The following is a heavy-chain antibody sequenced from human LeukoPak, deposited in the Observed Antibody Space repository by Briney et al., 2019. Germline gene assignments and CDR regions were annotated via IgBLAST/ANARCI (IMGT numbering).Heavy chain of an antibody. Sequence: GGSLRLSCAASGFTFSSYAMHWVRQAPGKGLEYVSAISSNGGSTYYANSVKGRFTISRDNSKNTLYLQMGSLRAEDMAVYYCARGRYYYDSSGYNDYWGQGTLVTVSS. CDR3: ARGRYYYDSSGYNDY. CDR1: GFTFSSYA. D-gene: IGHD3-22*01. V-gene: IGHV3-64*01. J-gene: IGHJ4*02. CDR2: ISSNGGST.